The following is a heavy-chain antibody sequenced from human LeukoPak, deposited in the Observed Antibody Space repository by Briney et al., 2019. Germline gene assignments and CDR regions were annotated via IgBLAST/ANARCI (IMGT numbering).Heavy chain of an antibody. D-gene: IGHD6-13*01. V-gene: IGHV1-2*02. CDR1: GYTFTGYY. J-gene: IGHJ4*02. CDR2: INPNSGGT. Sequence: ASAKVSCKASGYTFTGYYMHWVRQAPGQGLEWMGMINPNSGGTNYAQKFQGRVTMTRDTSISTAYMELSRLRSDDTAVYYCASLGGMGAAAVSYWGEGTLVTVSS. CDR3: ASLGGMGAAAVSY.